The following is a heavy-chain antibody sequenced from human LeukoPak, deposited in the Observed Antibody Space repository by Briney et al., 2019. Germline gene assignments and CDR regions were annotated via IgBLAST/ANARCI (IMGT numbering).Heavy chain of an antibody. CDR3: ARDLLDAFDI. V-gene: IGHV1-18*01. Sequence: ASVKVSFTGSGYTFTSYGISWERQAPGQGLEWMGWISTYKSNTNYAQNFQVRVTMTTDTSTSTVYMELRSLRSDDTAVYYCARDLLDAFDIWGQGTMVTVSS. CDR2: ISTYKSNT. CDR1: GYTFTSYG. J-gene: IGHJ3*02.